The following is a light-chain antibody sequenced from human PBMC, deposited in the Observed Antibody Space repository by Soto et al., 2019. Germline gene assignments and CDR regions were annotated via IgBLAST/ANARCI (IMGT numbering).Light chain of an antibody. CDR3: CSYAGSSKLWV. CDR1: SSDVGSYNL. Sequence: QSVLTQPASVSGSPGQSITISCTGTSSDVGSYNLVSWYQQHPGKAPKLMIYEVSKRPSGVSNRFSGSKSGNTASLTISGLQAEDEADYYCCSYAGSSKLWVFDGGTKRPS. CDR2: EVS. J-gene: IGLJ3*02. V-gene: IGLV2-23*02.